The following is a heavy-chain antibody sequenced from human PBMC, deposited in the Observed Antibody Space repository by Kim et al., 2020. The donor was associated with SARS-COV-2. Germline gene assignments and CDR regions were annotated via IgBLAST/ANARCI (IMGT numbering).Heavy chain of an antibody. J-gene: IGHJ4*02. CDR2: ISGGGHNT. D-gene: IGHD4-17*01. Sequence: KGLEWVSSISGGGHNTYYAESVEGRFTISRDNSKTTLYLQVDSLRAEDTAVYYCAKDEATVTTSGFDYWGQGTLVAASS. V-gene: IGHV3-23*01. CDR3: AKDEATVTTSGFDY.